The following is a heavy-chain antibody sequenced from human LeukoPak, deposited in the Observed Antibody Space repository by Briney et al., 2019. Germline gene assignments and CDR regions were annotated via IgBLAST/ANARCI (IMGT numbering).Heavy chain of an antibody. CDR2: LSHAGNT. Sequence: SETLSLTCTVSGGSIRSSTYYWGWIRQPPGKGLEWVACLSHAGNTWYNPSLESRLSISVDTSKNQFSLKFSSVTAADTALYWCARHNAPRRVGFDFWGQGILVTVSS. J-gene: IGHJ4*02. CDR1: GGSIRSSTYY. CDR3: ARHNAPRRVGFDF. D-gene: IGHD2-2*01. V-gene: IGHV4-39*01.